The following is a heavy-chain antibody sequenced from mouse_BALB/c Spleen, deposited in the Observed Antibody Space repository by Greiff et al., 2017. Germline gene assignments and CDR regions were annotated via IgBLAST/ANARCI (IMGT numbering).Heavy chain of an antibody. Sequence: QVHVKQSGPGLVQPSQSLSITCTVSGFSLTSYGVHWVRQSPGKGLEWLGVIWSGGSTDYNAAFISRLSISKDNSKSQVFFKMNSLQADDTAIYYCARNWDYYYAMDYWGQGTSVTVSS. CDR1: GFSLTSYG. CDR2: IWSGGST. J-gene: IGHJ4*01. D-gene: IGHD4-1*01. V-gene: IGHV2-4-1*01. CDR3: ARNWDYYYAMDY.